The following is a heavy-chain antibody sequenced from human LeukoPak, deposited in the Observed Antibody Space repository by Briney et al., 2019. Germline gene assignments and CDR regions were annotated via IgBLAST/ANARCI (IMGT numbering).Heavy chain of an antibody. CDR2: VHYDGSIT. V-gene: IGHV3-30*02. D-gene: IGHD6-6*01. CDR3: AKDVSSSGDYYYYYYMDV. J-gene: IGHJ6*03. Sequence: GGSLRLSCVVSGFTFSNYGMHWVRQAPVKGLEWVAFVHYDGSITYYADSVKCRCTISRDNSKNSVSLQMNSLRADDAALYYCAKDVSSSGDYYYYYYMDVWGKGTAVTVSS. CDR1: GFTFSNYG.